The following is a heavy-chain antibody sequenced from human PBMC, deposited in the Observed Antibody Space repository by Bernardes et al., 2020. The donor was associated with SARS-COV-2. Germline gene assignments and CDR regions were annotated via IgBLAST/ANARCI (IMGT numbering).Heavy chain of an antibody. V-gene: IGHV3-23*01. D-gene: IGHD4-4*01. CDR2: ISGSGDAT. CDR1: GFTFSSYA. Sequence: GGSLRLSCAASGFTFSSYAMSWVRQAPGKGLEWVSTISGSGDATYYADTVKGRFTISRDNSKTTLYLQMNSLRAEDTAVYYCAKDYSVIGQAVYYYGLDVWGQGTTVTVSS. J-gene: IGHJ6*02. CDR3: AKDYSVIGQAVYYYGLDV.